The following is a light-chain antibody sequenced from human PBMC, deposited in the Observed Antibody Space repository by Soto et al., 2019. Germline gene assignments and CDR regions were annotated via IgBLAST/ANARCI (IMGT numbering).Light chain of an antibody. CDR1: QSISNW. V-gene: IGKV1-5*03. CDR3: QQYNTL. CDR2: TAS. Sequence: DIQMTQSPSTLSASVGDRVTITCRASQSISNWLAWYQQKPGKAPKLLIYTASTLESGVPSRFSGSGAGTEVTHTISSLPPDDFATYSCQQYNTLFGQGTKVEIK. J-gene: IGKJ1*01.